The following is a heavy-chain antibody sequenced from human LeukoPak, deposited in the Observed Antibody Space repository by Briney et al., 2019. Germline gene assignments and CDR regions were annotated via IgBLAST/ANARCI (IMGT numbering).Heavy chain of an antibody. CDR2: ISSSGSGGNT. J-gene: IGHJ2*01. Sequence: GGSLRLSCAASGVTLSSYAMSWARQAPGKGLEWVSGISSSGSGGNTYYADSVKGRFTISRDSSKSTLFLHMNTLRAEDTAIYYCAKDRTVGASYWYFDRWGRGTLVTVSS. V-gene: IGHV3-23*01. CDR1: GVTLSSYA. CDR3: AKDRTVGASYWYFDR. D-gene: IGHD1-26*01.